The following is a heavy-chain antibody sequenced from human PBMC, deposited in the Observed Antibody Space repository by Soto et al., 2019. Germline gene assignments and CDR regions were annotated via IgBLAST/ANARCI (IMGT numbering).Heavy chain of an antibody. CDR3: TTGTWIQLWLPDY. V-gene: IGHV3-15*01. CDR2: IKTKTDGGTT. Sequence: SGFTFSSYGMTWVRQAPGKGLEWVGHIKTKTDGGTTDYAAPVKGRFTISRDDSKNTLYLQMNSLKTEDTAVYYCTTGTWIQLWLPDYWGQGTLVNVSS. D-gene: IGHD5-18*01. J-gene: IGHJ4*02. CDR1: GFTFSSYG.